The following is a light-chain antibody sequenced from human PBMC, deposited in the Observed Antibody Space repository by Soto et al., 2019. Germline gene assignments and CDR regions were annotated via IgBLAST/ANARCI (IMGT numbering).Light chain of an antibody. J-gene: IGLJ3*02. V-gene: IGLV2-8*01. Sequence: QSALTQPPSASGSPGQSVTISCTGTSSDVGGYNYVSWYQQYPGRAPKLMIYEVTKRPSGVPDRFSGSKSGNTASLTVSGRTAEDEADYYGSSYAASNNFYFVFGGGTKLTVL. CDR3: SSYAASNNFYFV. CDR2: EVT. CDR1: SSDVGGYNY.